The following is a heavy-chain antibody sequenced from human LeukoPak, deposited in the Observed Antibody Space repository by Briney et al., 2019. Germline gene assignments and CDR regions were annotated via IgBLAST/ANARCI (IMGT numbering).Heavy chain of an antibody. CDR3: AKEGRSLQTY. J-gene: IGHJ4*02. CDR1: GFMFSSNW. D-gene: IGHD5-24*01. V-gene: IGHV3-7*03. CDR2: IKEDGTET. Sequence: GGSLRLSCAASGFMFSSNWMSWVRLAPGKGLEWVANIKEDGTETYYVNSVKGRFTISRDNAKNSLYLQINSQRVEDTAVYYCAKEGRSLQTYWGQGTLVTVSS.